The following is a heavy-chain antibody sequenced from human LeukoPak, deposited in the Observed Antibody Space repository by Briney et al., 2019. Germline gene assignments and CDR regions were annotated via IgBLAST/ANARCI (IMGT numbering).Heavy chain of an antibody. CDR2: ISYDGSNK. D-gene: IGHD5-12*01. Sequence: PGGSLRLSCAASGFTFSSYGMHWVRQAPGKGLEWVAVISYDGSNKYYADSVKGRFTISRDNSKNTPYLQMNSLRAEDTAVYYCAKDRGYSGYGLIDYWGQGTLVTVSS. J-gene: IGHJ4*02. V-gene: IGHV3-30*18. CDR1: GFTFSSYG. CDR3: AKDRGYSGYGLIDY.